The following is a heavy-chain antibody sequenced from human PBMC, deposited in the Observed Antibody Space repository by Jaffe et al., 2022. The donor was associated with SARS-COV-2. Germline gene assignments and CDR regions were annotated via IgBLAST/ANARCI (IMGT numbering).Heavy chain of an antibody. D-gene: IGHD3-10*01. CDR1: GFTFSTYS. J-gene: IGHJ5*02. CDR3: ARDAGGLLWLGESSLDH. V-gene: IGHV3-48*04. CDR2: ISSSTTTI. Sequence: EVHLVESGGGLVQPGGSLRLSCAASGFTFSTYSMNWVRQAPGKGLEWISYISSSTTTIYYADSVRGRFTISRDNAKNSLYLQMNGLRAEDTAVYFCARDAGGLLWLGESSLDHWGQGALVTVSS.